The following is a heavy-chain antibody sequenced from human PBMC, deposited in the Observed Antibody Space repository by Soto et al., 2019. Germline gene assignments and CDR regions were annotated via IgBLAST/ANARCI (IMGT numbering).Heavy chain of an antibody. D-gene: IGHD3-16*02. Sequence: EVQLVGSGGGLIQPGGSLRLSCAASGVTVSSNYMSWVRQAPGEGVEWVSGIYSGGSTYYADSVKGRFTISRDNSKNTLYLQMNSLRAEDTAVYYCARGQVMITFGGVIVTRPYYFDYWGQGTLVTVSS. CDR3: ARGQVMITFGGVIVTRPYYFDY. J-gene: IGHJ4*02. V-gene: IGHV3-53*01. CDR2: IYSGGST. CDR1: GVTVSSNY.